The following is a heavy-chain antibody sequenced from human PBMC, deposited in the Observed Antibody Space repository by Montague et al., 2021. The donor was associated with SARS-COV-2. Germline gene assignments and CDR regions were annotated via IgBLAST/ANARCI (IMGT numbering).Heavy chain of an antibody. CDR2: INHSGST. CDR3: ARGADYDFWSGFLRYKWFDP. V-gene: IGHV4-34*01. Sequence: SETLSLTCAVYGGSLSGYYWAWIRQTPAKGLEWIGEINHSGSTSYNPSLKSRLTISVDTSKKQFSLKLNSTTAADTAVYYCARGADYDFWSGFLRYKWFDPWGLGTPVTVSS. J-gene: IGHJ5*02. CDR1: GGSLSGYY. D-gene: IGHD3-3*01.